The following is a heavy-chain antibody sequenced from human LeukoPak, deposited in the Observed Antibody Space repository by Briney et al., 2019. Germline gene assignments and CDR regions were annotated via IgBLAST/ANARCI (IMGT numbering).Heavy chain of an antibody. CDR2: INPNTGGT. CDR3: ARGGAPIFYYYCMDV. D-gene: IGHD4/OR15-4a*01. Sequence: ASVKVSCKASGYTFTGYFMHWVRQAPGQGLEWMGWINPNTGGTNYAQKFQGRVTMTRDTSIRTAYMELSRLKSDDTAMYYCARGGAPIFYYYCMDVWGKGTTVTVSS. V-gene: IGHV1-2*02. J-gene: IGHJ6*03. CDR1: GYTFTGYF.